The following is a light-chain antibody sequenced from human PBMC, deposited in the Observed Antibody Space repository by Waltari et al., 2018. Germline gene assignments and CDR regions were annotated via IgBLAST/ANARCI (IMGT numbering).Light chain of an antibody. J-gene: IGLJ2*01. V-gene: IGLV3-25*03. CDR2: KDT. Sequence: SYELTQPPSVSVSPGQPARITCSGDALANELVTWYQQKAGQAPVMVRFKDTERPSGIPERFSGSSSWTTVTLTISGVQAEDEADYYCQSSDNSGTFVIFGGGTKVTVL. CDR1: ALANEL. CDR3: QSSDNSGTFVI.